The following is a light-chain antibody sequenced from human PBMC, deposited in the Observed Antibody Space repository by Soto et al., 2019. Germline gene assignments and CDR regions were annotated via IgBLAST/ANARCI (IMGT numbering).Light chain of an antibody. CDR2: NND. CDR3: AAWDDSLSGWV. J-gene: IGLJ3*02. CDR1: SSNIGSNT. V-gene: IGLV1-44*01. Sequence: QSVLTQPPSASGTPGQRVTISGSGSSSNIGSNTVNWYQQYPGTAPKLLIYNNDQRPSGVPDRFSGSKSDTSASLAISGLQSEDEADYYCAAWDDSLSGWVFGGGTKLTVL.